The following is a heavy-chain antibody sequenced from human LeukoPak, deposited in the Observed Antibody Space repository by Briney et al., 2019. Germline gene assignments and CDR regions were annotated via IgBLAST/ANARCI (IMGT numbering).Heavy chain of an antibody. CDR3: ARDPDLL. V-gene: IGHV3-7*01. CDR1: GFSFSSYW. CDR2: IKEDGSET. J-gene: IGHJ1*01. Sequence: GGSLRLSCAASGFSFSSYWMTRVRQAPGKGLEWVANIKEDGSETHYVDSVKGRFTISRDNAKNSLYLQMDSLRVEDTAVYYCARDPDLLWGQGTLVTVSS.